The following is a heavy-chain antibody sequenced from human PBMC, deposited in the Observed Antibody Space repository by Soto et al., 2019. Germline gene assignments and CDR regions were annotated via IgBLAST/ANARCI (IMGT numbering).Heavy chain of an antibody. Sequence: GGSLRLSCAASGFTFSNAWMNWVRQAPGKGLEWVSAISASGDRTYYADSVKGRFTISRDNSNNILYLHMNSLTAGDTALYYCVKYSPRVVRGTSRVEYFQHWGQGALVTVSS. D-gene: IGHD2-2*01. J-gene: IGHJ1*01. CDR1: GFTFSNAW. V-gene: IGHV3-23*01. CDR2: ISASGDRT. CDR3: VKYSPRVVRGTSRVEYFQH.